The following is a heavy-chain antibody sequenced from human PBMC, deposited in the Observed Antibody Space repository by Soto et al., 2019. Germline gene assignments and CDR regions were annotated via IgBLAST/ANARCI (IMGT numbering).Heavy chain of an antibody. CDR3: ARSFNYYYYGMDV. V-gene: IGHV4-59*01. J-gene: IGHJ6*02. Sequence: SDTLSLTCAVSGVSITSFYWSLSRQPPGKGLEWIGYIYSSGSTNYNPSLKSRVTISVDTSKNQFSLKLSSVTAADTAVYYCARSFNYYYYGMDVWGQGTTVT. CDR1: GVSITSFY. CDR2: IYSSGST.